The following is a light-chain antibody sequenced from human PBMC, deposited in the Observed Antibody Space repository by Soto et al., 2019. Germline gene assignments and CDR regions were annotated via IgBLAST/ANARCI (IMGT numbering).Light chain of an antibody. CDR3: SSYTSSSTLVV. Sequence: QSALTQPASVSGSPGQSITISCTGTSSDGGGYNYVSWYQQHPGKAPKLMIYDVSNRPSGVSNRFSGSKSGNTASLTISGLQAEDEADYYCSSYTSSSTLVVFATGTKVTVL. V-gene: IGLV2-14*01. J-gene: IGLJ1*01. CDR1: SSDGGGYNY. CDR2: DVS.